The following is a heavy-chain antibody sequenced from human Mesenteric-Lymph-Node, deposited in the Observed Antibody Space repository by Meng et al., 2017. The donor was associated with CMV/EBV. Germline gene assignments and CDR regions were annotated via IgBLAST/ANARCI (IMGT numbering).Heavy chain of an antibody. CDR3: ARMYEHAYSNLKWFDP. CDR1: GSINTVLYH. V-gene: IGHV4-31*02. Sequence: GSINTVLYHWSWIRQHPRKGLEWIGYIYYSGDTYVNPSLRSRVSISMDTSKNQFSLSVSFVTAADTAVYYCARMYEHAYSNLKWFDPWGQGTLVTVSS. D-gene: IGHD4-11*01. CDR2: IYYSGDT. J-gene: IGHJ5*02.